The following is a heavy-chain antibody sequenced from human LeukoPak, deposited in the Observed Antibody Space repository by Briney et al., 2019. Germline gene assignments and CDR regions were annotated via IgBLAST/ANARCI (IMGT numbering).Heavy chain of an antibody. J-gene: IGHJ6*03. CDR2: VYYSGST. CDR3: ARSSEGRYYYDSSGFSYYYYYMDV. D-gene: IGHD3-22*01. V-gene: IGHV4-59*01. Sequence: PSETLSLTCNVSGGPINNYYWGWLRQSPGKGLEWIASVYYSGSTDYNPPLKSRVTISLDKSKNHFSLSLTSVTAADTAVYYCARSSEGRYYYDSSGFSYYYYYMDVWGKGTTVTISS. CDR1: GGPINNYY.